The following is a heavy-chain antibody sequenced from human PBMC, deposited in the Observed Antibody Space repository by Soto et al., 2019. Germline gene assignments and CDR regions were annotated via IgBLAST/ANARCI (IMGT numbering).Heavy chain of an antibody. CDR2: ISSGSAII. D-gene: IGHD1-26*01. CDR3: VEGRIYRGGYFDP. J-gene: IGHJ5*02. Sequence: GSVRLSCXPGYNLTPYPVNWVRQAPGKGLECVAYISSGSAIIYYAASVKGRFSISRATAKNLVFLQMKSLREDDPAVYYCVEGRIYRGGYFDPWGQGTQVTVSS. CDR1: GYNLTPYP. V-gene: IGHV3-48*02.